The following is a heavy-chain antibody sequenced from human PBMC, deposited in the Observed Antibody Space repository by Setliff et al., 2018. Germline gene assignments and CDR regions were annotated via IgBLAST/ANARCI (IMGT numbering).Heavy chain of an antibody. V-gene: IGHV4-4*02. D-gene: IGHD1-26*01. CDR1: GGSVSSSSW. CDR2: IYHGGNT. Sequence: SETLSLTCDVSGGSVSSSSWWTWVRQPPGKGLEWIGQIYHGGNTRYNPSLKSRLTMSIDKSKNQVSLKLSSVTAADTAFYYCARHPDGRIVPFDYWGQGILVTVSS. CDR3: ARHPDGRIVPFDY. J-gene: IGHJ4*02.